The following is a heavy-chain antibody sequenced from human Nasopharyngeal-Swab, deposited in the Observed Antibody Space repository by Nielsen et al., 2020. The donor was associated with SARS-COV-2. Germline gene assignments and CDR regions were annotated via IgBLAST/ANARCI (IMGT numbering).Heavy chain of an antibody. J-gene: IGHJ3*02. V-gene: IGHV3-48*03. CDR1: GFTFSSYE. D-gene: IGHD3-22*01. CDR3: AREERITMIVVVITKAFDI. CDR2: VSSSGTTI. Sequence: LSLTCAASGFTFSSYEMNWVRQAPGKGLEWVSYVSSSGTTIFYADSVKGRFTISRDNAKNSLYLQMNSLRAEDTAVYYCAREERITMIVVVITKAFDIWGQGTMVTVSS.